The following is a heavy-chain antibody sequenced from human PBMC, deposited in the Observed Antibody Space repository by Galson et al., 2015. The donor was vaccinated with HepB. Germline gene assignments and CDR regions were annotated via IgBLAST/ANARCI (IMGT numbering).Heavy chain of an antibody. Sequence: SVKVSCKASGYTFTSYGISWVRQAPGQGLEWMGWISAHNGNTNYAQKLQGRVTMTTDTSTSTAYMELRSLRSDDTAVYYCARDGGCSSTSCPTPGRLDYWGQGTLVTVSS. V-gene: IGHV1-18*01. CDR3: ARDGGCSSTSCPTPGRLDY. J-gene: IGHJ4*02. D-gene: IGHD2-2*01. CDR2: ISAHNGNT. CDR1: GYTFTSYG.